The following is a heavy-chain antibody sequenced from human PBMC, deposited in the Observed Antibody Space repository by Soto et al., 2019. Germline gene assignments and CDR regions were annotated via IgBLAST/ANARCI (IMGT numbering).Heavy chain of an antibody. J-gene: IGHJ6*02. CDR2: IIPIFGTA. CDR1: GGTFNRYG. CDR3: ARATTSHSYYFYGMDV. V-gene: IGHV1-69*12. Sequence: QVQLVQSGAEVKKPGSSVKVSCKASGGTFNRYGISWVRQAPGQGLEWMGGIIPIFGTANYAQKFQGRVTITADESTTTAYMELRSLTSEDTAVCYCARATTSHSYYFYGMDVWGQGTTVTVSS.